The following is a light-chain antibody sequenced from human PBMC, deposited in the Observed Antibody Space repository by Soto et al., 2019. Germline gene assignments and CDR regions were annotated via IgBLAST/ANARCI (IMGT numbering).Light chain of an antibody. Sequence: IQLTQSPSSLSASVGYRVTITCRSSQCINSYLAWYQQKPGKAPKLLIYAASTLQSWFPSRFSGSGSGTDLTLTISSLQTEDFATYYFQQLNNYPLTLGGGAKVDIK. CDR2: AAS. J-gene: IGKJ4*01. V-gene: IGKV1-9*01. CDR1: QCINSY. CDR3: QQLNNYPLT.